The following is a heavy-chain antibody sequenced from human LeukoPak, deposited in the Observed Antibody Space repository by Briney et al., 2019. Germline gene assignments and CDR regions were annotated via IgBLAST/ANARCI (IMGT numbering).Heavy chain of an antibody. CDR3: ASDVDTAMDGDY. Sequence: ASVKVSCKASGGTFSSYAISWVRQAPGQGLEWMGRIIPILGIANYAQKFQGRVTITADKSTSTAYMELSSLRSEDTAVYYCASDVDTAMDGDYWGQGTLVTVSS. V-gene: IGHV1-69*04. CDR2: IIPILGIA. J-gene: IGHJ4*02. CDR1: GGTFSSYA. D-gene: IGHD5-18*01.